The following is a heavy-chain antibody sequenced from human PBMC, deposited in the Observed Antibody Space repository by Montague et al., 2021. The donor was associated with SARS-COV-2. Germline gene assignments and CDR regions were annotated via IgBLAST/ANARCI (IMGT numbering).Heavy chain of an antibody. CDR2: IYTSGTT. D-gene: IGHD2-21*01. CDR1: GASISGYF. V-gene: IGHV4-4*07. J-gene: IGHJ4*02. Sequence: ETLSLTCTVSGASISGYFWSWIRQPAGKGLEWIGRIYTSGTTNYNPSLRSRVTMSVDTLKNQFSLKVNSVTAADTAVYYCARGYYLDNGDFFDYWGQGTLVTVSS. CDR3: ARGYYLDNGDFFDY.